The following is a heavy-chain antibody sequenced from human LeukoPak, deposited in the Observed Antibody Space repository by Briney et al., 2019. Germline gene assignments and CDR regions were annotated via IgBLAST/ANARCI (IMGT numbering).Heavy chain of an antibody. D-gene: IGHD3-10*01. CDR2: IFGGDGST. V-gene: IGHV3-23*01. CDR1: GFTFSSYA. CDR3: AKASFDGSGSYGGLNYFNY. Sequence: GGSLRLSCAASGFTFSSYAMTWVRQAPGKGLEWVSTIFGGDGSTYYADSVKGRFTISRDNSKNTLYLQMKSLRAEDTAVYYCAKASFDGSGSYGGLNYFNYWGQGTLVTVSS. J-gene: IGHJ4*02.